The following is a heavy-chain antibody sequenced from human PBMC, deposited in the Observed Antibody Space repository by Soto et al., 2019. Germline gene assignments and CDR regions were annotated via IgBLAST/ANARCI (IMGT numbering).Heavy chain of an antibody. CDR2: IKQDGSEK. D-gene: IGHD3-10*01. J-gene: IGHJ6*03. CDR3: ARGPNCYGSGSYDPYEAYYYYYYMDV. CDR1: GFTFSSYW. V-gene: IGHV3-7*01. Sequence: EVQLVESGGGLVQPGGSLRLSCAASGFTFSSYWMSWVRQAPGKGLEWVANIKQDGSEKYYVDSVKGRFTISRDNAKNSLYLQMNSLRAEDTAVYYCARGPNCYGSGSYDPYEAYYYYYYMDVWGKGTTVTVSS.